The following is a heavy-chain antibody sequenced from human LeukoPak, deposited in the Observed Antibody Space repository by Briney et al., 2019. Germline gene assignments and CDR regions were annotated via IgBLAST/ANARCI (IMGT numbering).Heavy chain of an antibody. J-gene: IGHJ6*03. CDR3: ARAGSGSYLAVEYYYYYMDV. Sequence: GASAKVSCKASGGTFSSYAISWVRQAPGQGLEWMGGIIPIFGTANYAQKFQGRVTITADKSTSTAYMELSSLRSEDTAVYYCARAGSGSYLAVEYYYYYMDVWGKGTTVTVSS. D-gene: IGHD1-26*01. V-gene: IGHV1-69*06. CDR1: GGTFSSYA. CDR2: IIPIFGTA.